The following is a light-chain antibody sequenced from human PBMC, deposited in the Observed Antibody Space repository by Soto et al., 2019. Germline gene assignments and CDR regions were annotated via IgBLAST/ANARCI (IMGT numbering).Light chain of an antibody. CDR2: AGS. V-gene: IGKV3-11*01. CDR3: QQRTTWPPVT. Sequence: EIVLTQSPATLSLSPGEGATLSCRASQSVTTRLAWYQQKPGQAPRLLIYAGSTRAPGVPVRFSGSGSATDFTLTISSLEPEDCAVYYCQQRTTWPPVTFGQGTRLEI. J-gene: IGKJ5*01. CDR1: QSVTTR.